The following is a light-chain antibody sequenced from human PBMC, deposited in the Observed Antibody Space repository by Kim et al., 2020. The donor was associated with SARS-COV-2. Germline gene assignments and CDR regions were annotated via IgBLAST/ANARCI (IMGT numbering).Light chain of an antibody. V-gene: IGKV1-39*01. CDR1: QSISSY. Sequence: SSLSASVGDRVTITCRASQSISSYLNWYQQKPGKAPKLLIYAASSLQSGVPSRFSGSGSGTDFTLTISSLQPEDFATYYCQQSTAFGQGTKVEIK. J-gene: IGKJ1*01. CDR2: AAS. CDR3: QQSTA.